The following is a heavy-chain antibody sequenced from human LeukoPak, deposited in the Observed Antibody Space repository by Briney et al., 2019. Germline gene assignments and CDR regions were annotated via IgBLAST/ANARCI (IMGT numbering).Heavy chain of an antibody. CDR1: GGSISSGNW. V-gene: IGHV4-4*02. CDR2: IYHSGST. Sequence: SGTLSLTCAVSGGSISSGNWWSWVRQPPGKGLEWIGEIYHSGSTNYNPSLKSRVTISVDKSKNQFSPKLSSVTAADTAVYYCARVLGGFGELFRSYGMDVWGKGPRSPSPQ. CDR3: ARVLGGFGELFRSYGMDV. D-gene: IGHD3-10*01. J-gene: IGHJ6*01.